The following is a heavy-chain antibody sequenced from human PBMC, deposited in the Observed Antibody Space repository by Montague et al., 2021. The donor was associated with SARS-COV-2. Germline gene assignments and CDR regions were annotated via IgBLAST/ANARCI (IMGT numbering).Heavy chain of an antibody. J-gene: IGHJ3*02. D-gene: IGHD3-3*01. CDR2: IYWDDDK. CDR1: GFSLSTSGVG. CDR3: ARRITIYAFDX. V-gene: IGHV2-5*02. Sequence: PALVKPTQTLTLTCTFSGFSLSTSGVGVGWIRQPPGKALEWLALIYWDDDKRYSPSLKSRLTITKDTSKNQVVLTMTNMDPVDTATYYCARRITIYAFDXWDQGTMVTVSS.